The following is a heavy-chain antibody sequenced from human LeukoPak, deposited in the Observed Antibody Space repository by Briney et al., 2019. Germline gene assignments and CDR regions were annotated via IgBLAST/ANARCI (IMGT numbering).Heavy chain of an antibody. CDR2: IYPRDSTT. D-gene: IGHD3-3*01. CDR1: GSTFTHDW. Sequence: PGESLQISCQSSGSTFTHDWIGWVRQLPGKGLEWMGIIYPRDSTTRYSPAFEGQVTISVDKSITTSYLQWSSLKASDTAMYYCARRAIIQGTSALDFWGQGTVVIVSS. V-gene: IGHV5-51*01. J-gene: IGHJ4*02. CDR3: ARRAIIQGTSALDF.